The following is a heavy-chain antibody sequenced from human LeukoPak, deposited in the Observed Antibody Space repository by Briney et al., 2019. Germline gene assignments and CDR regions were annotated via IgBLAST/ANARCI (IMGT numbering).Heavy chain of an antibody. Sequence: PSETRSLTCTVSGGSISSSSYYWGWLRQPPWNGLEWIGIIYYSGSTYYNPSLQSRDNISVDTSKNQFSLTLSSVTGADRGVYYCARRAMVRGGTYFEHWGGGTRVTVSS. D-gene: IGHD3-10*01. CDR1: GGSISSSSYY. V-gene: IGHV4-39*01. CDR2: IYYSGST. CDR3: ARRAMVRGGTYFEH. J-gene: IGHJ4*02.